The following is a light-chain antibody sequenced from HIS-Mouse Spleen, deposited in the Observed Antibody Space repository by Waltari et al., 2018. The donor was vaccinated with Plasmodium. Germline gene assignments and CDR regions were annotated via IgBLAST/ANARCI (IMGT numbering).Light chain of an antibody. CDR2: DAS. J-gene: IGKJ1*01. CDR1: QSVSSY. CDR3: QQRSNWPPWT. V-gene: IGKV3-11*01. Sequence: DILFTQSPATLSLSPGERATLSCRASQSVSSYLAWSQQKPGQAPRLLIYDASNRATGIPARFSGSGSGTDFTLTISSLEPEDFAVYYGQQRSNWPPWTVGQGTKVEIK.